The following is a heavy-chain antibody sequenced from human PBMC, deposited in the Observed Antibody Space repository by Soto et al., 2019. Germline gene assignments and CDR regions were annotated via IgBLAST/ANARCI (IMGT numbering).Heavy chain of an antibody. CDR2: ISVKTGDT. D-gene: IGHD3-10*01. CDR1: GFGIDGNS. Sequence: GTSAELTWKACGFGIDGNSRCWVQQENGQGLEWMGWISVKTGDTDYAQKVQGRVIMTTDTSTSTAYMELRSLRSDDTAVYYCAQDYGSIKSPEFDYWGQGALDT. J-gene: IGHJ4*02. CDR3: AQDYGSIKSPEFDY. V-gene: IGHV1-18*04.